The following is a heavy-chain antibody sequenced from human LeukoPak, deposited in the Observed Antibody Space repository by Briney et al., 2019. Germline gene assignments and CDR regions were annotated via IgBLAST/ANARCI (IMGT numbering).Heavy chain of an antibody. CDR3: ARVRSDSSSWYGVYYYGMDV. CDR1: GFTVSSNY. J-gene: IGHJ6*02. Sequence: GGSLRLSCAASGFTVSSNYMSWVRQTPGKGLEGVSVIYSGGSTYYADSVKGRFTISRDNYKNTLYLQMNSLRAEDTAVYYCARVRSDSSSWYGVYYYGMDVWGQGTTVTVSS. V-gene: IGHV3-66*01. D-gene: IGHD6-13*01. CDR2: IYSGGST.